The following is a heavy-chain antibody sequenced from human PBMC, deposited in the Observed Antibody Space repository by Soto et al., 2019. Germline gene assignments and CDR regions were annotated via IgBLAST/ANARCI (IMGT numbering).Heavy chain of an antibody. V-gene: IGHV3-48*01. CDR2: ISSSSSTI. D-gene: IGHD3-16*01. CDR1: GFTFSSYS. Sequence: GGSLRLSCAASGFTFSSYSMNWVRQAPGKGLEWVSYISSSSSTIYYADSVKGRFTISRDNAKNSLYLQMNSLRAEDTAVYYCARGASDYIWGSSMVRVGWFDPWGQGTLVTVSS. J-gene: IGHJ5*02. CDR3: ARGASDYIWGSSMVRVGWFDP.